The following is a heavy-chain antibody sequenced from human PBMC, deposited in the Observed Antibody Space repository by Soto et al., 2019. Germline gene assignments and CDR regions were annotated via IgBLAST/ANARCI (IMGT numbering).Heavy chain of an antibody. CDR1: GFTFSSYG. Sequence: VGSLRLSCAASGFTFSSYGMHWVRQAPGKGLEWVAVISYDGSNKYYADSVKGRFTISRDNSKNTLYLQMNSLRAEDTAVYYCAKDWDIVAHYFDYWGQGTLVTVSS. D-gene: IGHD5-12*01. J-gene: IGHJ4*02. CDR2: ISYDGSNK. CDR3: AKDWDIVAHYFDY. V-gene: IGHV3-30*18.